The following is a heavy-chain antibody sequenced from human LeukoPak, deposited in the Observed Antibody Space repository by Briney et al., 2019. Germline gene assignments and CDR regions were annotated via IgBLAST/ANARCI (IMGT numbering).Heavy chain of an antibody. D-gene: IGHD5-12*01. CDR3: AREGGYSGYYFDY. CDR2: INPNSGGT. Sequence: APVKVSCKASGYTFTGYYMHWVRQAPGQGLEWMGWINPNSGGTNYAQKFQGRVTMTRDTSISTAYMELSGLRSDDTAVYYCAREGGYSGYYFDYWGQGTLVTVSS. CDR1: GYTFTGYY. J-gene: IGHJ4*02. V-gene: IGHV1-2*02.